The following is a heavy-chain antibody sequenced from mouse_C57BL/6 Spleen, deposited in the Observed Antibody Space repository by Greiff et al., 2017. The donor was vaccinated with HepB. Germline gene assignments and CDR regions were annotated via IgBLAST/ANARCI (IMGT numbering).Heavy chain of an antibody. CDR1: GYTFTSYW. Sequence: QVQLQQSGAELVKPGASVKMSCKASGYTFTSYWITWVKQRPGQGLEWIGDIYPGSGSTNYNEKFKSKATLTVDTSSSTAYMQLSSLTSEDSAVYYCARLGSDSNYAMDYWGQGTSVTVSS. V-gene: IGHV1-55*01. D-gene: IGHD2-5*01. J-gene: IGHJ4*01. CDR2: IYPGSGST. CDR3: ARLGSDSNYAMDY.